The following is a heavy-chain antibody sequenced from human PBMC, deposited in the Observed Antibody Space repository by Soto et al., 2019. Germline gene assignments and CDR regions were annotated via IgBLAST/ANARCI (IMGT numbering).Heavy chain of an antibody. V-gene: IGHV4-61*01. Sequence: SETLSLTCTVSGGSVSSGSYYWSWIRQPPGKGLEWIGYIYYSGSTNYNPSLKSRVTISVDTSKNQFSLKLSSVTAADTAVYYCAREREIQLWPKDYYYYGMDVWGQGTTVTVSS. CDR2: IYYSGST. CDR1: GGSVSSGSYY. CDR3: AREREIQLWPKDYYYYGMDV. D-gene: IGHD5-18*01. J-gene: IGHJ6*02.